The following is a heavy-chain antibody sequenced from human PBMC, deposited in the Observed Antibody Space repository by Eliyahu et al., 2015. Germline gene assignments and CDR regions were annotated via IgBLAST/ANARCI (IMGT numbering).Heavy chain of an antibody. CDR2: INPITGGT. CDR3: ARRSGIRDSNAFDI. D-gene: IGHD2/OR15-2a*01. V-gene: IGHV1-2*02. Sequence: QVQLVQSGAEVKKPGTSVKVSCXXSAYTXPAYYXYWVRQAPGQGLEWMGWINPITGGTQYAQTYEGRLTMTRDTSITTAYMELRGLGSDDTAVYYCARRSGIRDSNAFDIWGHGTMVTVSS. J-gene: IGHJ3*02. CDR1: AYTXPAYY.